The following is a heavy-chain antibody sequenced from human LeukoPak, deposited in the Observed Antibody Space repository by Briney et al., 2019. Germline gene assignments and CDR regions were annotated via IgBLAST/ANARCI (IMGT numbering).Heavy chain of an antibody. D-gene: IGHD1-14*01. J-gene: IGHJ4*02. CDR2: ILYNGNNK. CDR3: AKDREIKGTTLYYFDF. CDR1: GFTFSNFG. Sequence: GGSLRLSCTTSGFTFSNFGMHWVRQAPGKGLEWVAFILYNGNNKYYAESVKGRFTISRDNSKRTVFLQMNSLRVDDTAVYYCAKDREIKGTTLYYFDFWGQGNQVTVSS. V-gene: IGHV3-30*02.